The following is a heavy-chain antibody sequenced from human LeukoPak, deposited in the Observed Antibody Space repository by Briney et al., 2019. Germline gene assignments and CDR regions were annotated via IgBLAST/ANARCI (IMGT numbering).Heavy chain of an antibody. J-gene: IGHJ4*02. CDR3: TTGNYYDSSGYVDY. D-gene: IGHD3-22*01. Sequence: GGSLRLSCAASGFTVSSNYMGWVRQAPGKGLEWVGRIKSKTDGGTTDYAAPVKGRFTISRDDSKNTLYLQMNSLKTEDTAVYYCTTGNYYDSSGYVDYWGQGTLVTVSS. CDR1: GFTVSSNY. CDR2: IKSKTDGGTT. V-gene: IGHV3-15*01.